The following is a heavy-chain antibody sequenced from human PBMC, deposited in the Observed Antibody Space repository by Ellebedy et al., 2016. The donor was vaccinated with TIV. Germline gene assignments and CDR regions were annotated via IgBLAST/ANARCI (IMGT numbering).Heavy chain of an antibody. Sequence: GSLRLXCTVSGGSISSYYWSWIRQPPGKGLEWIGYIYYSGSTNYNPSLKSRVTISVDTSKNQFSLKLSSVTAADTAVYYCARRRGVILNDAFDIWGQGTMVTVSS. CDR3: ARRRGVILNDAFDI. V-gene: IGHV4-59*01. J-gene: IGHJ3*02. CDR1: GGSISSYY. D-gene: IGHD3-10*01. CDR2: IYYSGST.